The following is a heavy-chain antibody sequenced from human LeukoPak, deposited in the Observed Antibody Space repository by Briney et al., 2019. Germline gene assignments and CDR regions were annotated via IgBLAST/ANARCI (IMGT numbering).Heavy chain of an antibody. V-gene: IGHV1-18*01. Sequence: GASVKVSCKASGYTFTSYGISWVRRAPGQGLEWMGWISAYNGNTNYAQTLQGRLTMTTDTSTRTAYMELRSLRYDDTAVYYCARVDMAVSGLDYWGQGTLVTVPS. CDR2: ISAYNGNT. CDR1: GYTFTSYG. J-gene: IGHJ4*02. D-gene: IGHD6-19*01. CDR3: ARVDMAVSGLDY.